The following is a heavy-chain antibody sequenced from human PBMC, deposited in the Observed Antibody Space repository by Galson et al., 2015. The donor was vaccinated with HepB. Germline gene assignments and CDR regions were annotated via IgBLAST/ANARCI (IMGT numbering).Heavy chain of an antibody. Sequence: SLRLSCAVSGFSFSSDGFNWVRQGPGKGLEWVSFISRSGRTIYYADFVEGRFTISRDNAKNTVYLQMNNLRAEDAAVYYCATDRDFLWGQGTLVTVSS. D-gene: IGHD3-3*01. CDR3: ATDRDFL. J-gene: IGHJ1*01. CDR2: ISRSGRTI. CDR1: GFSFSSDG. V-gene: IGHV3-48*03.